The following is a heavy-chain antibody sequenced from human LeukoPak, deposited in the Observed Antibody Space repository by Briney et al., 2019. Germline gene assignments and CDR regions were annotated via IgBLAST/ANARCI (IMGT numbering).Heavy chain of an antibody. V-gene: IGHV4-30-2*01. J-gene: IGHJ4*02. CDR1: GGSISSGGYS. CDR2: IYHSGST. CDR3: ASRPYYYYDSSGYNIDY. Sequence: SQTLSLTCAVSGGSISSGGYSWSWIRQPPGKGLEWFGYIYHSGSTYYNPSLKSRVTISVDTSQNQFSLKLSSVTAADTAVYYCASRPYYYYDSSGYNIDYWGQGTLVTVSS. D-gene: IGHD3-22*01.